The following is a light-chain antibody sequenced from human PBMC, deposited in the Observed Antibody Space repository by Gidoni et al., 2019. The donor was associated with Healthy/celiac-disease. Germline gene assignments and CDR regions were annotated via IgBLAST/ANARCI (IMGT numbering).Light chain of an antibody. V-gene: IGKV1-33*01. J-gene: IGKJ3*01. Sequence: DIQMTQSPSSLSATVGDRVTITCQASQDISNYLNWYQQKPGKAPKLLIDDASNLETGVPSRFSGSGSGTDFTFTISSLQPEDIATYYCQQYDNLPIFTFXPXTKVDIK. CDR1: QDISNY. CDR2: DAS. CDR3: QQYDNLPIFT.